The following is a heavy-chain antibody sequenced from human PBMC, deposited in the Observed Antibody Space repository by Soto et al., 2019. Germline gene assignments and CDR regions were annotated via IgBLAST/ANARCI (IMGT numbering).Heavy chain of an antibody. J-gene: IGHJ4*02. D-gene: IGHD1-26*01. V-gene: IGHV1-69*06. CDR2: IIPIFGTA. Sequence: AASVKVSCKASGGTFSSYAISWVRQAPGQGLEWMGGIIPIFGTANYAQKFQGRVTITADKSTSTAYMELSSLRSEDTAVYYCARDGIVGATTDISSFDYWGQGTLVTVSS. CDR1: GGTFSSYA. CDR3: ARDGIVGATTDISSFDY.